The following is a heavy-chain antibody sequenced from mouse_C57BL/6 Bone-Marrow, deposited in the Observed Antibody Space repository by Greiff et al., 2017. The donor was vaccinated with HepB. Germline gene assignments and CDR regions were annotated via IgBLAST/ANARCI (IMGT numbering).Heavy chain of an antibody. D-gene: IGHD1-1*01. CDR3: TSICYYGSSAWFAY. V-gene: IGHV6-6*01. J-gene: IGHJ3*01. CDR1: GFTFSDAW. Sequence: EVKLVESGGGLVQPGGSMKLSCAASGFTFSDAWMDWVRQSPEKGLEWVAEIRNKANNHATYYAESVKGRFTISRDDSKSSVYLQMNSLRAEDTGIYYCTSICYYGSSAWFAYWGQGTLVTVSA. CDR2: IRNKANNHAT.